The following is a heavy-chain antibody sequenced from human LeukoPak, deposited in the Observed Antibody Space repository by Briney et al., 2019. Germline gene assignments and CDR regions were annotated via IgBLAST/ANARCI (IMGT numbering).Heavy chain of an antibody. CDR3: AKGGTGYGPYYFYT. CDR2: ISGSGGST. D-gene: IGHD5-18*01. V-gene: IGHV3-23*01. Sequence: GGSLRLSCAASGFTFSSYAMSWVRQAPGKGLEWVSTISGSGGSTYYGDSVKGRFTISRDNSKNTLYLQMNSLRAEDTAVYYCAKGGTGYGPYYFYTGASEPWSPSPQ. J-gene: IGHJ4*02. CDR1: GFTFSSYA.